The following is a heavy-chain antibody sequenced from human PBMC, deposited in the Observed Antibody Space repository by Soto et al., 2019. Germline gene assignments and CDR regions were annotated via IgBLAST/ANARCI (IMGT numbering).Heavy chain of an antibody. D-gene: IGHD2-2*01. CDR3: ARDKTTPGGHLYQFGMDV. J-gene: IGHJ6*02. V-gene: IGHV1-3*01. CDR1: GYSFTQYA. CDR2: INPANGNT. Sequence: ASVKVSCKASGYSFTQYAIHWVRQAPGRSLEWLGWINPANGNTKYSEKFQGRVTFTRGISATTAYMELSSLRSEDAGLYYCARDKTTPGGHLYQFGMDVSGQATTVTVSS.